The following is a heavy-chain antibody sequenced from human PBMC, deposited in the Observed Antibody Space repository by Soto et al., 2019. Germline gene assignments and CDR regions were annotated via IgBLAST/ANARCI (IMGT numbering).Heavy chain of an antibody. J-gene: IGHJ4*02. V-gene: IGHV3-30*14. CDR1: GFTFSSYA. D-gene: IGHD5-18*01. CDR2: ISYDGSNK. Sequence: QVQLVESGGGVVQPGRSLRLSCAASGFTFSSYAMHWVRQAPGKGLEWVAVISYDGSNKYYADSVKGRFTISRDNSKNTLYLQMNSLRAEDTAVCYCARARGYSQWRPDYWGQGTLVTVSS. CDR3: ARARGYSQWRPDY.